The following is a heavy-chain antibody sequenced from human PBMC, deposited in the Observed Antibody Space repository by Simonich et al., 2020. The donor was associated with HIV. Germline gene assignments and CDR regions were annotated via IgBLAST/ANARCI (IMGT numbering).Heavy chain of an antibody. CDR2: ISPNSGAT. J-gene: IGHJ4*02. Sequence: QVQLVQSGAEVKKPGASVKVSCKSSGYTFTSYGIHWVRQAPGQRLEWMGWISPNSGATKYVQKFKGRVTMTRDTSISTVYMELSRLRSDDTAVFYCARAYYDILTGYLYFDYWGQGTLVTVSS. CDR3: ARAYYDILTGYLYFDY. D-gene: IGHD3-9*01. CDR1: GYTFTSYG. V-gene: IGHV1-2*02.